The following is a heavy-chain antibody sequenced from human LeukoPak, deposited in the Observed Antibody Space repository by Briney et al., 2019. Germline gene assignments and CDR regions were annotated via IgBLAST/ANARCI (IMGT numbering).Heavy chain of an antibody. D-gene: IGHD3-10*01. CDR1: GGTFSSYA. Sequence: SVKVSCKASGGTFSSYAISWVRQAPGQGLEWMGGIIPIFGTANYAQKFQGRVTITADESTSTAYMELSRLRSDDTAVYYCAREVYYGSGSYYKYWGQGTLVTVSS. J-gene: IGHJ4*02. CDR3: AREVYYGSGSYYKY. V-gene: IGHV1-69*13. CDR2: IIPIFGTA.